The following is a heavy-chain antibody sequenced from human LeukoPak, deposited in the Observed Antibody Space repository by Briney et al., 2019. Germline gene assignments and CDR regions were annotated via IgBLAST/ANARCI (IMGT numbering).Heavy chain of an antibody. J-gene: IGHJ5*02. D-gene: IGHD2-2*02. Sequence: GGTLRLSCAASGFTFSSYGMSWVRQAPGKGLEWVSAISPSGDNTYYADSMKGRFTISRDNSRDTLYLQVNTLRAADTALYYCAKTDCTSTSCYIGWFDPWGQGTLVTVSS. CDR2: ISPSGDNT. V-gene: IGHV3-23*01. CDR3: AKTDCTSTSCYIGWFDP. CDR1: GFTFSSYG.